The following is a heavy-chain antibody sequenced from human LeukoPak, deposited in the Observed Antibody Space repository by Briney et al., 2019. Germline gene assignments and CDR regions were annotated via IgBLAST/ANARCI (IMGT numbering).Heavy chain of an antibody. V-gene: IGHV4-59*01. D-gene: IGHD3-16*01. Sequence: SETLSLTCTVSGGSISSYHWSWIRQPPGKGLEWIGHIYYSGSTNYNPSLKSRVTISVDTSKNQFSLKLSSVTAADTAVYYCARETSQKGAHYMDVWGKGTTVTISS. CDR3: ARETSQKGAHYMDV. J-gene: IGHJ6*03. CDR1: GGSISSYH. CDR2: IYYSGST.